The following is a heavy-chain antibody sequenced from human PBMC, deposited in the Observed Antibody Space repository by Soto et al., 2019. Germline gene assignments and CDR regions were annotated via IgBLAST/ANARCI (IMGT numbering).Heavy chain of an antibody. V-gene: IGHV3-48*02. CDR3: AIDLAALTWFDP. Sequence: EVQLVESGGGLVQPGGSLRLSCAASGFTFSSYSMNWVRQAPGKGLEWVSYISSSSSTIYYADSVKGRFTISRNNAKNSLYTQIKSLRDEDTAVYYCAIDLAALTWFDPWGQGTLVTVSS. J-gene: IGHJ5*02. CDR2: ISSSSSTI. CDR1: GFTFSSYS.